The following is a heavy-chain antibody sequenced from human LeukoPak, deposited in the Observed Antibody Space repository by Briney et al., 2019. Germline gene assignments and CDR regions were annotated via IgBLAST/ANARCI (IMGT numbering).Heavy chain of an antibody. CDR1: GFTFSSYA. D-gene: IGHD6-19*01. CDR3: ARPAGGSGPFDY. J-gene: IGHJ4*02. CDR2: ISYDGSNK. V-gene: IGHV3-30*04. Sequence: PGGSLRLSCAASGFTFSSYAMHWVRQAPGKGLEWVAVISYDGSNKYYADSVKGRFTISRDNSKNTLYLQMNSLRAEDTAVYYCARPAGGSGPFDYWGQGTLVTVSS.